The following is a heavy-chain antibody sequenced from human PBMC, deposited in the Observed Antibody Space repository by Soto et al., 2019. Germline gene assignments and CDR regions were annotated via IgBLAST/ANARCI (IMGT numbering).Heavy chain of an antibody. CDR2: IYYSGST. J-gene: IGHJ4*02. CDR3: ARLYGDKLFDY. D-gene: IGHD4-17*01. Sequence: SETLSLTCTVPGGSISSYYWSWIRQPPGKGLEWIGYIYYSGSTNYNPSLKSRVTISVDTSKNQFSLKLSSVTAADTAVYYCARLYGDKLFDYWGQGTLVTVSS. V-gene: IGHV4-59*01. CDR1: GGSISSYY.